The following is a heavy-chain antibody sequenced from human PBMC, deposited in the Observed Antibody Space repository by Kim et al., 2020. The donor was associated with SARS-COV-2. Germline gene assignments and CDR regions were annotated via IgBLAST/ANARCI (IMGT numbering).Heavy chain of an antibody. Sequence: GGSLRLSCAASGFTFSSYSMNWVRQAPGKGLEWVSYISSSSTIYYADSVKGRFTISRDNAKNSLYLQMNSLRDEDTAVYYCARRDIVATMGFDYWGQGT. J-gene: IGHJ4*02. D-gene: IGHD5-12*01. V-gene: IGHV3-48*02. CDR2: ISSSSTI. CDR1: GFTFSSYS. CDR3: ARRDIVATMGFDY.